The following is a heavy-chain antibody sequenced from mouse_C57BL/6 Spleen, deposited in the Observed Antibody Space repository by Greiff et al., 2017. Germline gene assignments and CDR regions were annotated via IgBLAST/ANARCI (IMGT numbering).Heavy chain of an antibody. D-gene: IGHD2-10*02. CDR2: IHPHSGST. CDR3: AREGGMVFDY. CDR1: GYTFTSYW. J-gene: IGHJ2*01. V-gene: IGHV1-64*01. Sequence: VQLQQPGAELVKPGASVKLSCKASGYTFTSYWMHWVKQRPGQGLEWIGMIHPHSGSTNYNEKFKSKATLTVDKSSSTAYMQLSSLTSEDSAVYYWAREGGMVFDYWGQGTTLTVSS.